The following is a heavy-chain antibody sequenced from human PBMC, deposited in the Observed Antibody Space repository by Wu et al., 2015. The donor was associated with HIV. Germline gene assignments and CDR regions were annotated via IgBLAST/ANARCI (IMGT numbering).Heavy chain of an antibody. D-gene: IGHD1-26*01. CDR1: GYTFTGYY. CDR3: ARDGIVGTRRAGYYYMDV. CDR2: INPNSGGT. V-gene: IGHV1-2*02. Sequence: QVQLVQSGAEVKKPGASVKVSCKASGYTFTGYYMHWVRQAPGQGLEWMGWINPNSGGTNYAQKFHGRVTMTRDTSISTAYMELSRLRSDDTAVYHCARDGIVGTRRAGYYYMDVWGKGTTVTVSS. J-gene: IGHJ6*03.